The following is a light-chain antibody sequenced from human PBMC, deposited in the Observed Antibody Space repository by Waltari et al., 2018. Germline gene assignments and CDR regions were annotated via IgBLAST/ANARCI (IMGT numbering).Light chain of an antibody. CDR3: QVWDGATDQVV. J-gene: IGLJ2*01. Sequence: SYVLTQPPSESVAPGEAARITCGGDRIGGKGVHWYQQKPGQAPTLVIYSDSDRPAGIPERFSGSNSGNTATLTISRVEAGDEADYYCQVWDGATDQVVFGGGTELTVL. CDR2: SDS. V-gene: IGLV3-21*04. CDR1: RIGGKG.